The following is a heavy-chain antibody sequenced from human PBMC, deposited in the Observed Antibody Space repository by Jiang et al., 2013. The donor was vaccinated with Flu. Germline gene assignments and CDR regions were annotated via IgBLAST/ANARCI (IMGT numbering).Heavy chain of an antibody. CDR2: IYWNDDK. Sequence: KPTQTLTLTCTFSGFSLSTSGVGVGWIRQPPGKALEWLALIYWNDDKRYSPSLKSRLTITKDTSKNQVVLTMTNMDPVDTATYYCAHALRLRTIDYWGQGTLVTVSS. CDR3: AHALRLRTIDY. J-gene: IGHJ4*02. V-gene: IGHV2-5*01. D-gene: IGHD4-17*01. CDR1: GFSLSTSGVG.